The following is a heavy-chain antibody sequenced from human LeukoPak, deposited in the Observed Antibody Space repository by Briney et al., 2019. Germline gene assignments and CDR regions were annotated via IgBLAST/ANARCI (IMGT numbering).Heavy chain of an antibody. CDR1: GFSFSSAW. V-gene: IGHV3-74*03. Sequence: GGSLRHSCAASGFSFSSAWMHWVRQAPGTGLVWVSRITHDATTTYADSVKGRFTISRDNAKNTLYLQMNSLRAEDTAVYYCVRDRAGPDYWGQGTLVTVSS. CDR2: ITHDATT. J-gene: IGHJ4*02. CDR3: VRDRAGPDY.